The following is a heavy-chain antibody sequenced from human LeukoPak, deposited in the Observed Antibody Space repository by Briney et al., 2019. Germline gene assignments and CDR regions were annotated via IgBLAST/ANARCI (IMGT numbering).Heavy chain of an antibody. CDR3: ARGKTDYDILTGYGKWFDP. Sequence: ASVKVSCKASGGTFSSYTISWVRQAPGQGLEWMGWINPNSGGTNYAQKFQGRVTMTRDTSISTAYMELSRLRSDDTAVYYCARGKTDYDILTGYGKWFDPWGQGTLVTVSS. CDR2: INPNSGGT. J-gene: IGHJ5*02. D-gene: IGHD3-9*01. CDR1: GGTFSSYT. V-gene: IGHV1-2*02.